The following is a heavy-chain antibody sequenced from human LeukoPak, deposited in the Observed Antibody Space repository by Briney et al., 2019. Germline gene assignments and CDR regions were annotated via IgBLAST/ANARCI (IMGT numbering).Heavy chain of an antibody. CDR1: GFTFSSYG. Sequence: GGSLRLSCAASGFTFSSYGMHWVRQAPGEGLEWVAFIRYDGSNKYYADSVKGRFTISRDNSKNTLYLQMNSLRAEDTAVYYCAILPKGAAAAPFDYWGQGTLVTVSS. V-gene: IGHV3-30*02. D-gene: IGHD6-13*01. CDR2: IRYDGSNK. CDR3: AILPKGAAAAPFDY. J-gene: IGHJ4*02.